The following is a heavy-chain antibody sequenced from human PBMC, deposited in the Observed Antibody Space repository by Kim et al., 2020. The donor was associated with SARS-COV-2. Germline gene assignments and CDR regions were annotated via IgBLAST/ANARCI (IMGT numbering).Heavy chain of an antibody. Sequence: GGSLRLSCAASGFTFSNYWMSWVRQAPGKGLEWVANIKQDGSEKYYVDSVKGRFTISRDNDKQSLYLQMSSLRAADTAVYYCVRGGQRFDSWGQGTLVTV. CDR3: VRGGQRFDS. J-gene: IGHJ4*02. V-gene: IGHV3-7*03. CDR1: GFTFSNYW. CDR2: IKQDGSEK. D-gene: IGHD2-2*01.